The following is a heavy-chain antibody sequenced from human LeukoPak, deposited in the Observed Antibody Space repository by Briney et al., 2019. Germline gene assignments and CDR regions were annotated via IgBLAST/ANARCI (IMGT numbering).Heavy chain of an antibody. CDR2: IYPGDSDT. CDR1: GFTFTTSW. CDR3: ARPIATVTTYAFDI. D-gene: IGHD4-17*01. Sequence: GESLKISCQDSGFTFTTSWIGWVRQLPGKGLEWMGNIYPGDSDTRYSPSFQGQVTISVDKSIRTAYLQWDSLKTSDTAMYYCARPIATVTTYAFDIWGQGTMVTVSS. V-gene: IGHV5-51*01. J-gene: IGHJ3*02.